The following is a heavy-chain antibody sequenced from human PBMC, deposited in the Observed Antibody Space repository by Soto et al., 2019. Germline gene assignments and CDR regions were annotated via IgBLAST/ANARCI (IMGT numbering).Heavy chain of an antibody. V-gene: IGHV5-51*01. J-gene: IGHJ4*02. CDR2: IYPGDSDT. Sequence: PGESLKISCKGSVYSFTSYWIGWVRQMPGKGLEWMGIIYPGDSDTRYSPSFQGQVTISADKSISTAYLQWSSLKASDTAMYYCARQARYFDWLLFFDYWGQGTLVTVSS. CDR3: ARQARYFDWLLFFDY. CDR1: VYSFTSYW. D-gene: IGHD3-9*01.